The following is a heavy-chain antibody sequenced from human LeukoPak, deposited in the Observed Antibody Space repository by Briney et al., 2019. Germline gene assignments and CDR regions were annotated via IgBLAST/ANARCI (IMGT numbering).Heavy chain of an antibody. D-gene: IGHD5-12*01. V-gene: IGHV3-23*01. CDR1: GFTISTYF. Sequence: PGGSLRLSCAAAGFTISTYFMSRVRQAPGKGLEWVSGIIGSGGSTYYADSVKGQFTISRDNSKNTLYLQVNSLTAEDTAVNYCAKGAYDYIEVAYFDYWGQGTLVTVSS. CDR2: IIGSGGST. CDR3: AKGAYDYIEVAYFDY. J-gene: IGHJ4*02.